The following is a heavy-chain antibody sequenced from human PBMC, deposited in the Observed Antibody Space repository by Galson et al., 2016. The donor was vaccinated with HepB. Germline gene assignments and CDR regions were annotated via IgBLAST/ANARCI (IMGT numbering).Heavy chain of an antibody. Sequence: SLRLSCAASGFTFSLYSMYWVRQAPGKGLDWVSYISTGGTTIYYADSVKGRFTISRDNAKNLLYLQMNSLRVEDTAVYYCARDPYSGGDCNSPRYFDLWGRGTLVTVSS. J-gene: IGHJ2*01. CDR1: GFTFSLYS. D-gene: IGHD2-21*02. V-gene: IGHV3-48*04. CDR3: ARDPYSGGDCNSPRYFDL. CDR2: ISTGGTTI.